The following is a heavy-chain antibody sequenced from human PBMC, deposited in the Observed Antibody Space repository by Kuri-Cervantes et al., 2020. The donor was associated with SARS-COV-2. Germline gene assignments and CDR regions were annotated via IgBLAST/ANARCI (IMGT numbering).Heavy chain of an antibody. CDR2: IYYSGST. J-gene: IGHJ5*02. Sequence: GSLRLSCTVSGVSISSSSYYWGWIRQPPGKGLEWIGSIYYSGSTYYNPSLKSRVTISVDTSKNQFSLKLSSVTAADTAVYYCARQMMSSITIFGVVITRNWFDPWGQGTLVTGSS. V-gene: IGHV4-39*01. D-gene: IGHD3-3*01. CDR1: GVSISSSSYY. CDR3: ARQMMSSITIFGVVITRNWFDP.